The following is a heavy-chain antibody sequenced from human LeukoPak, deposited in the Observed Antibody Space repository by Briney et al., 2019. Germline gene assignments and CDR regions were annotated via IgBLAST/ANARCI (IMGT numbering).Heavy chain of an antibody. J-gene: IGHJ3*02. CDR3: ARAPSTAAWGLDAFDI. Sequence: GGSLRLSCAASGFTGSSQYMSWVRQAPGKGLEWVSVIYSGGSTYYADSVKGRFTISRDNSKNTLYLQMNSLRAEDTAVYYCARAPSTAAWGLDAFDIWGQGTMVTVSS. V-gene: IGHV3-53*01. CDR2: IYSGGST. CDR1: GFTGSSQY. D-gene: IGHD6-13*01.